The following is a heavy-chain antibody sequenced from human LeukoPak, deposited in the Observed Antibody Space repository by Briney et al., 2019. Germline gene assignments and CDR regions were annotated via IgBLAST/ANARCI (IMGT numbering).Heavy chain of an antibody. CDR2: ISYDGSNK. CDR1: GFTFSSYG. Sequence: GRSLRLSCAASGFTFSSYGMHWVRQAPGKGLEWVAVISYDGSNKYYADSVKGRFTISRDNSKNTLYLQMNSLRAEDTAVYYCAKDATVFGGVINWFDPWGQGTLVTVSS. J-gene: IGHJ5*02. CDR3: AKDATVFGGVINWFDP. V-gene: IGHV3-30*18. D-gene: IGHD3-16*01.